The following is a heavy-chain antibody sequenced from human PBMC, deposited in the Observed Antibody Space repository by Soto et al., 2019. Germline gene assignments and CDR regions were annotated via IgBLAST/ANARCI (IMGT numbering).Heavy chain of an antibody. V-gene: IGHV1-3*01. CDR1: GYTFTSYA. CDR2: INAGNGNT. D-gene: IGHD6-13*01. CDR3: ARALSGPYSSSWYHYFDY. Sequence: GASVKVSCKASGYTFTSYAMHWVRQAPGQRLEWMGWINAGNGNTKYSQKFQGRVTITRDTSAGTAYMELSSLRSEDTAVYYCARALSGPYSSSWYHYFDYWGQGTLVTVSS. J-gene: IGHJ4*02.